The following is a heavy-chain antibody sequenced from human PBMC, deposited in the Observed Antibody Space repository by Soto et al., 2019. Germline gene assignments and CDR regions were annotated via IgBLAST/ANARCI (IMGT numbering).Heavy chain of an antibody. V-gene: IGHV3-30*04. CDR3: ARGGGFCGGDCYKGGVDY. J-gene: IGHJ4*02. CDR1: GFTFSPYT. Sequence: QVQLVESGGGVVQPGTSLGLSCAVSGFTFSPYTMHWVRQAPGKGLEWVAVISYDGTDKYYADSVKGRFTISRDNSKNTLYLQMNSLRPEDTSVYYCARGGGFCGGDCYKGGVDYWGQGTLVTVSS. D-gene: IGHD2-21*02. CDR2: ISYDGTDK.